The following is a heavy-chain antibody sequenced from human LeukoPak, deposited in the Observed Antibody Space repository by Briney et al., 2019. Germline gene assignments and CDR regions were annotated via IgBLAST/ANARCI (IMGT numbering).Heavy chain of an antibody. D-gene: IGHD1-26*01. J-gene: IGHJ3*01. Sequence: GRSLRLSCVASGFTFDDFSMHWVRRVPGKDLEWVSSISWNSGSIAYGDSVKGRFTISRENAKSSLYLQMNSLRAEDTAVYYCARESPVGNDAFDVWGQGTMVTVSS. V-gene: IGHV3-9*01. CDR1: GFTFDDFS. CDR2: ISWNSGSI. CDR3: ARESPVGNDAFDV.